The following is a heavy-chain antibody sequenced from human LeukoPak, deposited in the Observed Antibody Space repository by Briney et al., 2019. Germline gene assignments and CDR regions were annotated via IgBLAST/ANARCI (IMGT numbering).Heavy chain of an antibody. J-gene: IGHJ4*02. CDR3: ARLRNYYDSSGYYAVDN. Sequence: SETLSLTCTVSGGSISSYYWSWIRQPPGKGLEWIGYIYYSGSTNYNPSLKSRVTISVDTSKNQFSLKLSSVTAADTAVYYCARLRNYYDSSGYYAVDNWGQGTLVTVSS. D-gene: IGHD3-22*01. CDR1: GGSISSYY. V-gene: IGHV4-59*08. CDR2: IYYSGST.